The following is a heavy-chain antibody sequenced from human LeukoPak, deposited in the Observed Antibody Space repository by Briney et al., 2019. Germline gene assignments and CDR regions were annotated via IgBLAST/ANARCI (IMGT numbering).Heavy chain of an antibody. CDR2: IYYSGTT. D-gene: IGHD3-16*01. V-gene: IGHV4-61*05. Sequence: PSETLSLTCTVSGGSISSSSYYWGWIRQPPGRELEWIGYIYYSGTTYYNPSLKSRVTMSVDTSKKQFSLKLSSVTAADTAVYFCARNYDRMDYWGQGTLVTVSS. CDR3: ARNYDRMDY. J-gene: IGHJ4*02. CDR1: GGSISSSSYY.